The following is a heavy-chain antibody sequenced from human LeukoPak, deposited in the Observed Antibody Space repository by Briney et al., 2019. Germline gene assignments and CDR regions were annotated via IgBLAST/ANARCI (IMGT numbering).Heavy chain of an antibody. CDR2: IRGRGGST. CDR3: AKEGSESYYNDC. Sequence: GGSLRLSCAASGFTFSNYGMSWVRQAPGKGLHWVSAIRGRGGSTFYADSVKGRFTISRDDSTNSLYLQMNSLRAEDTAVYYCAKEGSESYYNDCWGQGTLVTVSS. J-gene: IGHJ4*02. V-gene: IGHV3-23*01. CDR1: GFTFSNYG. D-gene: IGHD3-10*01.